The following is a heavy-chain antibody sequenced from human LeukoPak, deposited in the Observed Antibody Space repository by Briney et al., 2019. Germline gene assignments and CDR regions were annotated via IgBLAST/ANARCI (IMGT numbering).Heavy chain of an antibody. Sequence: SETLSLTCTVSGGSISSSSYYWGWIRQPPGKGLEWIGSIYYSGSTYYNPSLKSRVTISVDTSKNQFSLKLSSVTAADTAVYYCARDLMNGVRTYYYYGMDVWGQGTTVTVSS. D-gene: IGHD3-10*01. J-gene: IGHJ6*02. CDR3: ARDLMNGVRTYYYYGMDV. CDR1: GGSISSSSYY. CDR2: IYYSGST. V-gene: IGHV4-39*07.